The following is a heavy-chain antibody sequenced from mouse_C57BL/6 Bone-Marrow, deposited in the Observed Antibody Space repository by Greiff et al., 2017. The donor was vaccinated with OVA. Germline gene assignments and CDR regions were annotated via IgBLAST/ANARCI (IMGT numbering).Heavy chain of an antibody. CDR2: IHPNSGST. Sequence: QVQLQQPGAELVKPGASVKLSCKASGYTFTSYWMHWVKQRPGQGLEWIGMIHPNSGSTNYNEKCKSKATLTVDKSSSTAYMQLSSLTSEDSAVYYCARKVPQAFDSWGQGTTLTGSS. CDR1: GYTFTSYW. V-gene: IGHV1-64*01. D-gene: IGHD3-1*01. CDR3: ARKVPQAFDS. J-gene: IGHJ2*01.